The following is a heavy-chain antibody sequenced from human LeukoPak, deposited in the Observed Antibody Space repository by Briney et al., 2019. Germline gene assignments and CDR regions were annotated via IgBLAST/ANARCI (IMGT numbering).Heavy chain of an antibody. D-gene: IGHD3-22*01. CDR2: VYYSGST. CDR3: ARQNYDSSGYYPWYFDY. J-gene: IGHJ4*02. CDR1: GGSFSSSTYY. Sequence: SETLSLTCTVSGGSFSSSTYYWGWIRQPPGKGLEWIGSVYYSGSTYYNQSLKSRVTISVDTSKNQFSLKLTSVTAADTAVYYCARQNYDSSGYYPWYFDYWGQGTLVTVSS. V-gene: IGHV4-39*01.